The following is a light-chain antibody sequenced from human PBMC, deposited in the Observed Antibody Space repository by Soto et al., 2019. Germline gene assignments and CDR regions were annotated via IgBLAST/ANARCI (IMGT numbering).Light chain of an antibody. V-gene: IGLV2-14*03. CDR2: DVS. Sequence: QSALTQPASVSGSPGQSIAISCTGSSSVVGGYKYVSWYQQHPGKAPKLMIYDVSNRPSGVSDRFSGSKSGNTASLTISGLQSEDEADYYCSSYTSINSYVFGTGTKVTVL. J-gene: IGLJ1*01. CDR1: SSVVGGYKY. CDR3: SSYTSINSYV.